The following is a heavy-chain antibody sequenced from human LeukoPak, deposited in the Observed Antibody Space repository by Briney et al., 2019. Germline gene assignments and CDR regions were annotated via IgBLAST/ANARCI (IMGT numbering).Heavy chain of an antibody. V-gene: IGHV3-30*04. Sequence: GGSLRLSCAASGFTFSSYAMHWVRQAPGKGLEWVAVISYDGSNKYYADSVKGRFTISRDNSKNTLYLQMNSLRSEDTAVYYCARGAWTEYQLLSGGESLNYWGQGTLVTVSS. CDR2: ISYDGSNK. D-gene: IGHD2-2*01. CDR3: ARGAWTEYQLLSGGESLNY. J-gene: IGHJ4*02. CDR1: GFTFSSYA.